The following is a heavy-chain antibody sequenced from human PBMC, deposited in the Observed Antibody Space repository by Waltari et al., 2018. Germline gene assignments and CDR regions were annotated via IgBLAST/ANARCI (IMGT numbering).Heavy chain of an antibody. CDR3: ATYIGASIGTAAFDV. CDR1: GGSITSNRHY. V-gene: IGHV4-39*01. J-gene: IGHJ3*01. Sequence: QLHLQESGPGLVKPSETLSLTCSVSGGSITSNRHYWGWIRQPPGKGPEWTGTISYSGATYNNPSLSSRVTISVDTSKNQYSLKLTSVTAADTAVYYCATYIGASIGTAAFDVWGQGTLVTVSS. D-gene: IGHD5-12*01. CDR2: ISYSGAT.